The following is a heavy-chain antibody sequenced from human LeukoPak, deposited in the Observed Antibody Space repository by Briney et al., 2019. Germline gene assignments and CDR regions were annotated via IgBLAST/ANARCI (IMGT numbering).Heavy chain of an antibody. CDR2: IYDTGNT. D-gene: IGHD3-22*01. CDR3: ARARVRSYSYDSDGSYTSDWIFDL. J-gene: IGHJ2*01. V-gene: IGHV4-59*01. CDR1: GGSITSYY. Sequence: SETLSLTCIVSGGSITSYYWSWIRQPPGKGLEWIGYIYDTGNTNYNPSLRSRVTISVGTSKDQFSLRLSSVTAADTAVYYCARARVRSYSYDSDGSYTSDWIFDLWGRGTLATVSS.